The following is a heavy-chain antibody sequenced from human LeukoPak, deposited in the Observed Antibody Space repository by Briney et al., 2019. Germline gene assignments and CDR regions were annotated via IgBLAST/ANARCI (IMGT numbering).Heavy chain of an antibody. CDR2: INEPGTEQ. J-gene: IGHJ4*02. CDR1: GFTFTSSW. Sequence: GGSLRLSCAASGFTFTSSWMSWVRQAPGKGLEWVANINEPGTEQFYVDSVKGRFTLSRDNAMNSVHLLMNSLRVEDTAVYYCARDWEHSRYNWGQGTLVTVSS. D-gene: IGHD6-13*01. V-gene: IGHV3-7*01. CDR3: ARDWEHSRYN.